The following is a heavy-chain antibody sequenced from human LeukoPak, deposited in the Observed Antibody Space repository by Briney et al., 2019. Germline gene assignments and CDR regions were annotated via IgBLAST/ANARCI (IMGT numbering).Heavy chain of an antibody. J-gene: IGHJ4*02. CDR2: INSDGSTT. Sequence: GGSLRLSCAASGFTFTSYWMHWVRQAPGKGLLWVSRINSDGSTTSYADSVKGRFTISRDNAKNTLYLQMNSLRAEDTAVYYCARDPQWLVPFDYWGQGTLVTVSS. D-gene: IGHD6-19*01. CDR3: ARDPQWLVPFDY. V-gene: IGHV3-74*01. CDR1: GFTFTSYW.